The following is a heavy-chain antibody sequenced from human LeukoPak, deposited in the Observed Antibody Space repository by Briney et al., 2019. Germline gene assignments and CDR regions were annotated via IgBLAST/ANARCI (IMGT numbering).Heavy chain of an antibody. J-gene: IGHJ4*02. CDR2: FYYSGAT. CDR1: GGSITSSY. CDR3: ARSNARGGYNFGY. D-gene: IGHD5-24*01. Sequence: NPSETLSLTCTVSGGSITSSYWSWLRQPPGKGLQWIGYFYYSGATNYNPSLKSRVTISVDTSKNQLSLKMTSMTAADTAVYYCARSNARGGYNFGYWGQGTPVTVSS. V-gene: IGHV4-59*08.